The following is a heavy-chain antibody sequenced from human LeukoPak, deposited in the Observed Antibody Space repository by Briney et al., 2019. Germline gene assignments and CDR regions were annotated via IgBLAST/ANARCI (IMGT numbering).Heavy chain of an antibody. J-gene: IGHJ4*02. V-gene: IGHV1-8*01. CDR3: ARVTYYHILTGSYSGGDFDH. Sequence: GASVKVSCKASGYTFTSYDINWVRQATGQGLEWMGWVNPNSGNTGFAQKFQGRVTMTRNTSISTAYMELSSLRSEDTAVYYCARVTYYHILTGSYSGGDFDHWGQGTLVTVSS. CDR1: GYTFTSYD. D-gene: IGHD3-9*01. CDR2: VNPNSGNT.